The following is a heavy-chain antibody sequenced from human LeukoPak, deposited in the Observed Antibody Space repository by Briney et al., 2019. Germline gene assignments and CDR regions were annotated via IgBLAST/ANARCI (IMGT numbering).Heavy chain of an antibody. Sequence: GGSLRLSCAASGFTFSSYAMSWVRPAPGEGLEWVSAISGSGGSTYYADSVKGRFTISRDNSKNTLYLQMNSLRAEDTAVYYCAKLWVVAATRDVWGQGTTVTVSS. CDR2: ISGSGGST. J-gene: IGHJ6*02. D-gene: IGHD2-15*01. CDR1: GFTFSSYA. CDR3: AKLWVVAATRDV. V-gene: IGHV3-23*01.